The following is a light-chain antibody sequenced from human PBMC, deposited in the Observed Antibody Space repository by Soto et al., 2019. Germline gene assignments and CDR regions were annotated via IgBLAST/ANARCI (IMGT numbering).Light chain of an antibody. J-gene: IGKJ1*01. V-gene: IGKV1-5*01. Sequence: DIQMTQSPSTLSASVGDRVTITCRASQSISSWLAWYQLKPGEAPKLLIYDASTLGTGVPSRFSGRGSGTEFTLTINALQPDDFATYFCQHYNTHSQTFGQGTRVDIE. CDR2: DAS. CDR1: QSISSW. CDR3: QHYNTHSQT.